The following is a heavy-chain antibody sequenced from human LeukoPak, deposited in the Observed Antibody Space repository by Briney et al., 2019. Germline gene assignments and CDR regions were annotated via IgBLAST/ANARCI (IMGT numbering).Heavy chain of an antibody. CDR1: GYTFTGYY. Sequence: ASVKVSCKASGYTFTGYYMHWVRQAPGQGLEWMGWMNPNSGNTGYAQKFQGRVTMTRNTSISTAYMELSSLRSEDTAVYYCASQLLGTSGFDFWGQGTLVTVSS. CDR2: MNPNSGNT. CDR3: ASQLLGTSGFDF. V-gene: IGHV1-8*02. J-gene: IGHJ4*02. D-gene: IGHD2-2*01.